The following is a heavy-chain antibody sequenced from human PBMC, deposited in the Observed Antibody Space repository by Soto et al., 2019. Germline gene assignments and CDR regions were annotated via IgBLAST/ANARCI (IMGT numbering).Heavy chain of an antibody. Sequence: SETLSLTCKVSGTSVRHFYWSWIRQSAGKGLEWIGRIYSTGTTNFNPSLKSRLTMSMDMSKNQVSLNLTSVTAAATAVYYCVRDRADFSSTYYHYFSVWGRGTLVTV. V-gene: IGHV4-4*07. J-gene: IGHJ2*01. CDR2: IYSTGTT. CDR1: GTSVRHFY. D-gene: IGHD6-13*01. CDR3: VRDRADFSSTYYHYFSV.